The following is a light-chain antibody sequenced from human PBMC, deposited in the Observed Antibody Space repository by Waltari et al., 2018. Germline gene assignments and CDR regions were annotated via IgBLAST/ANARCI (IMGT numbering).Light chain of an antibody. CDR1: HGSVSAGYY. CDR3: VVYIGSGIWV. J-gene: IGLJ2*01. CDR2: STG. Sequence: QTVVTQEPSLSVSPGGSVTLTCGLNHGSVSAGYYPRWYRQTPDQAPRTVIYSTGTRSSGVPDRFSGSILGNKAALTIAGAQTDDESHYYCVVYIGSGIWVFGGGTKLTVL. V-gene: IGLV8-61*01.